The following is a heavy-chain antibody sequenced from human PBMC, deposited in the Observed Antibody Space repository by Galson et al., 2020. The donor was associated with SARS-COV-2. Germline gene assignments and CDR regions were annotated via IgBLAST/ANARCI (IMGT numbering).Heavy chain of an antibody. Sequence: SETLSLTCTVSGGSISSGSYYWSWIRQPAGKGLEWIGRIYTSGSTNYNPSLKSRVTISVDTSKNQFSLKLSSVTAADTAVYYGARASLEYSYGYGRIDYWGQGTLVTVSS. V-gene: IGHV4-61*02. CDR1: GGSISSGSYY. J-gene: IGHJ4*02. CDR2: IYTSGST. D-gene: IGHD5-18*01. CDR3: ARASLEYSYGYGRIDY.